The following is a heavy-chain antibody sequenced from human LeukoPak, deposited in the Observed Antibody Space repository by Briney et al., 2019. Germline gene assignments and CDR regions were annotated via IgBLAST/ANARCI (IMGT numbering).Heavy chain of an antibody. CDR1: GFTFSSYA. V-gene: IGHV3-30*04. CDR3: ASPTVAGTPYFGY. D-gene: IGHD6-19*01. CDR2: ISYGGSNK. Sequence: GRSLRLSCAASGFTFSSYAMRWVRQAPGKGLEWVAVISYGGSNKYYADSVKGRFTISRDNSKNTLYLQMNRLRAEDTAVYYCASPTVAGTPYFGYCGQGTLGTASS. J-gene: IGHJ4*02.